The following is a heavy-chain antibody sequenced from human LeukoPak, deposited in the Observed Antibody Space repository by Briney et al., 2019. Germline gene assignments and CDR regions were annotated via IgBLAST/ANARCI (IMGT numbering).Heavy chain of an antibody. CDR1: GYTFTCYY. CDR3: ARGGAWYYDSSGYYRDAFDI. CDR2: INPNSGGT. Sequence: ASVTVSCKASGYTFTCYYMHWVRQAPGQGLEWMGWINPNSGGTNYAQKFQGRVTMTRDTSISTAYMELSRLRSDDTAVYYCARGGAWYYDSSGYYRDAFDIWGQGTMVTVSS. D-gene: IGHD3-22*01. V-gene: IGHV1-2*02. J-gene: IGHJ3*02.